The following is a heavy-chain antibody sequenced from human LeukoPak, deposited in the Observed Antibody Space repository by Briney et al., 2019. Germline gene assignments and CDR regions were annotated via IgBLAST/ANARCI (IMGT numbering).Heavy chain of an antibody. J-gene: IGHJ3*02. D-gene: IGHD1-1*01. CDR3: ARQRRTRGAFDI. CDR1: GGSFSGYY. CDR2: INHSGST. V-gene: IGHV4-34*01. Sequence: SETLSLTCAVYGGSFSGYYWSWIRQPPGKGLEWIGEINHSGSTNYNPSLKSRVTISVDTSKNQFSLWLSSVTAADTAVYYCARQRRTRGAFDIWGQGKMVTVSS.